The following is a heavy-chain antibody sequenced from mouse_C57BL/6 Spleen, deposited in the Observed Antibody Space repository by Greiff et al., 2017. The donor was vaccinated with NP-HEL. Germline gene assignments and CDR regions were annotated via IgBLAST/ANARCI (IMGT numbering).Heavy chain of an antibody. V-gene: IGHV1-55*01. CDR1: GYTFTSYW. J-gene: IGHJ4*01. CDR2: IYPGSGST. CDR3: ARGTSYYAMDY. Sequence: QVQLQQPEAELVKPGASVKMSCKASGYTFTSYWITWVKQRPGQGLEWIGDIYPGSGSTNYNEKFKSKATLTVDTSSSTAYMQLSSLTSEDSAVYYCARGTSYYAMDYWGQGTSVTVSS.